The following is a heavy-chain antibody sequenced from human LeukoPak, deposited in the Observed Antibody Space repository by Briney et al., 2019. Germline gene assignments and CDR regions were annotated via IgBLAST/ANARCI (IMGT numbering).Heavy chain of an antibody. J-gene: IGHJ4*02. Sequence: GGSLRLSCVASGFSISTYAMSWVRQAPGKGLEWVSGIVGSGDTDYADAVQGRFTISKDNSKNIVYLQMNSLRAEDTAVYYCAKDAVYGDGYWEFDYWGQGNLVTVSS. D-gene: IGHD5-24*01. CDR3: AKDAVYGDGYWEFDY. CDR1: GFSISTYA. CDR2: IVGSGDT. V-gene: IGHV3-23*01.